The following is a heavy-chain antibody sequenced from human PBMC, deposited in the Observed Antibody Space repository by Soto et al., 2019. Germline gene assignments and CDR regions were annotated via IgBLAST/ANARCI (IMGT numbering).Heavy chain of an antibody. V-gene: IGHV4-59*02. J-gene: IGHJ5*01. CDR1: GGSVAASY. CDR3: ARNYRRGPPFNWFDS. D-gene: IGHD1-7*01. CDR2: GHDSGST. Sequence: QLLLQESGPGLVKPSETLSLICNVSGGSVAASYWSWIRQTPGHGLEWIGYGHDSGSTNYNPSLKSRVGISDDTSKNQVFLNLNFATTTDTAVYYCARNYRRGPPFNWFDSWGQGTLVTVSS.